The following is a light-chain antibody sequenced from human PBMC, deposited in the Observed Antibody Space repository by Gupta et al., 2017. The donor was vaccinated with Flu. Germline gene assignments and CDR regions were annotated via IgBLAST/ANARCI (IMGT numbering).Light chain of an antibody. CDR2: AAS. CDR1: QSISDY. J-gene: IGKJ5*01. CDR3: QQSDNTPIT. V-gene: IGKV1-39*01. Sequence: PSSLSASVGDRVTITCRASQSISDYLDWYQQKPGKAPKVLIYAASSLQSGVPSRFSGSGSGTDFTLTISSLQPEDFATYYCQQSDNTPITFGQGTQMEIK.